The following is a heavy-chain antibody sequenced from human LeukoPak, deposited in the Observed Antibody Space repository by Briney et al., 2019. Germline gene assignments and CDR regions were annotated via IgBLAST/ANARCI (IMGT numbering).Heavy chain of an antibody. CDR2: ISAYNGNT. Sequence: GASVKVSCKASGYTFTSYGISWVRQAPGQGLEWMGWISAYNGNTNYAQKLQGRVTMTTDTSTSTAYMELRSLRSDDTAVYYCARPTYGSGNSPVDYWGQGTLVTVSS. D-gene: IGHD3-10*01. V-gene: IGHV1-18*01. CDR1: GYTFTSYG. J-gene: IGHJ4*02. CDR3: ARPTYGSGNSPVDY.